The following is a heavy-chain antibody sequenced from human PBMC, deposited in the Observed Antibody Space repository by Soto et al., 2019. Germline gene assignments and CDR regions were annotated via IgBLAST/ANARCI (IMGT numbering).Heavy chain of an antibody. CDR2: IYPGDSDT. D-gene: IGHD2-8*01. Sequence: GESLKISCKGSGYSFTSYWIGWVRQMPGKGLECMGIIYPGDSDTRYGPSFQGQVTISADKSISTAYLQWSSLKASDTAMYYCARPTNRGKYYYGMDVWGQGTTVTVSS. CDR1: GYSFTSYW. J-gene: IGHJ6*02. CDR3: ARPTNRGKYYYGMDV. V-gene: IGHV5-51*01.